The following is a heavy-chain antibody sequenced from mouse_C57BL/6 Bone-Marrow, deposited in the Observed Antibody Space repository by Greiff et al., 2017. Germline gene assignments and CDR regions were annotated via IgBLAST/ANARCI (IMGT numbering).Heavy chain of an antibody. CDR3: VRDKIYDGRYYAMDY. CDR2: IRSKSSKYAT. Sequence: EVQLVESGGGLVQPRGSLKLSCAASGFTFNTYAMHWVRQAPGKGLEWVARIRSKSSKYATYYADSVKDRFTISRDDSQSMLYLQMNNLKTEDTAMYYCVRDKIYDGRYYAMDYWGQGTSVTVSS. V-gene: IGHV10-3*01. D-gene: IGHD2-12*01. J-gene: IGHJ4*01. CDR1: GFTFNTYA.